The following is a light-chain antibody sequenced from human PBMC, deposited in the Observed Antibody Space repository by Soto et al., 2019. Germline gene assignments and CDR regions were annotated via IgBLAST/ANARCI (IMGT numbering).Light chain of an antibody. J-gene: IGKJ4*01. Sequence: DIEMTQSPSSLSASVGDRVTITCRASQSISNYLNWYQHKPGKAPKLLIYAASILQSGVPKRFSGSGSGTHFTLTISSLQPEDFATYYCQQSYCTPLTFGGGTKIEIK. CDR1: QSISNY. CDR2: AAS. CDR3: QQSYCTPLT. V-gene: IGKV1-39*01.